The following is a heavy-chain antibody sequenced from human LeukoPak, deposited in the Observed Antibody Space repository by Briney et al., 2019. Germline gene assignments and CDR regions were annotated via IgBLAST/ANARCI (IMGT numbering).Heavy chain of an antibody. CDR1: GGSFSGYY. J-gene: IGHJ3*02. V-gene: IGHV4-59*08. CDR2: LYYNGST. D-gene: IGHD6-19*01. Sequence: SETLSLTCAVSGGSFSGYYWSWIRQPPGKGLEWIGNLYYNGSTNYNPSLKSRVTISVDTSKNQFSLKMSSVTAADTAVYYCARPYSRGWYGAVDIWGQGTMVTVSS. CDR3: ARPYSRGWYGAVDI.